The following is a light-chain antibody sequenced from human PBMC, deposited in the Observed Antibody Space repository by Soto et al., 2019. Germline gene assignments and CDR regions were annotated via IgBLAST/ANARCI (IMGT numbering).Light chain of an antibody. CDR2: EAS. Sequence: DIVMTQSPLSLSVTPGQPASISCKSSQSLLHSDGRTFLCWYLQKPGQPPQVLIYEASDRFSGVPDRFSGSGSGTDFTLKISRVEAEDAGVYYCMHSMEIPITFGQGTRLESK. J-gene: IGKJ5*01. CDR3: MHSMEIPIT. V-gene: IGKV2D-29*01. CDR1: QSLLHSDGRTF.